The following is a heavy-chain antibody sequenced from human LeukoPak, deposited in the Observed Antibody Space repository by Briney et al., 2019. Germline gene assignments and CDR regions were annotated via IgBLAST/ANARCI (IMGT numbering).Heavy chain of an antibody. D-gene: IGHD3-3*01. V-gene: IGHV3-21*01. J-gene: IGHJ4*02. Sequence: GGSLRLSCAASGFTFSSYSMNWVRQAPGKGLEWVSSISSDSTYIYYADSVKGRFTISRDNAKNSLYLQMNSLRAENTAVYYCASRGSYHFFDYWGQGTLVTVSS. CDR1: GFTFSSYS. CDR2: ISSDSTYI. CDR3: ASRGSYHFFDY.